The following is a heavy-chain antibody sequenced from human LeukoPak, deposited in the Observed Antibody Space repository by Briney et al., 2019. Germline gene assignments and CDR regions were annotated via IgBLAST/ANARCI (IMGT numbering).Heavy chain of an antibody. Sequence: GGSLRLSCAASGFTFPNAWMNWVRQAPGKGLEWVGRIASNTDGGTTDYAAPVKGRFTISRDDSKNALYLQMNSLKTEDTALYYCTTRTTTTIYWGQGTLVTVSS. D-gene: IGHD1-7*01. V-gene: IGHV3-15*07. CDR2: IASNTDGGTT. CDR3: TTRTTTTIY. J-gene: IGHJ4*02. CDR1: GFTFPNAW.